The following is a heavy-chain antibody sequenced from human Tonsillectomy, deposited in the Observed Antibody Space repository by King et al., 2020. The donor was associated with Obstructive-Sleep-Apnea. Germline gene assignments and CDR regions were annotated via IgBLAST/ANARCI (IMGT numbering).Heavy chain of an antibody. CDR1: GFSLSTSGVG. V-gene: IGHV2-5*02. Sequence: TLKESGPTLVKPTQTLTLTCTFSGFSLSTSGVGVGWIRQPPGKALECLALIYLDVDKRYSPSLKSRLTITQDTAKNQVVLTMTNIDPVDTATYYCAHTRSQVATTLLSYFDYWGQGTLVTVSS. CDR3: AHTRSQVATTLLSYFDY. CDR2: IYLDVDK. D-gene: IGHD5-12*01. J-gene: IGHJ4*02.